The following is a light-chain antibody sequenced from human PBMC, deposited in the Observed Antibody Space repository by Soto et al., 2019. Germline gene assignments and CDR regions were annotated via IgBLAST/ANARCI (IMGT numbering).Light chain of an antibody. J-gene: IGKJ1*01. V-gene: IGKV1-17*01. CDR3: PHYNSYPWT. CDR1: QTFTKH. Sequence: QMTPSPSSLTASVGDRITITCLASQTFTKHLHWYQQKPGKPPRLLIFAASSLQSGVPSRFSGSKSGTQFTLTINSLQPDDFATYYCPHYNSYPWTFGHGTKVDIK. CDR2: AAS.